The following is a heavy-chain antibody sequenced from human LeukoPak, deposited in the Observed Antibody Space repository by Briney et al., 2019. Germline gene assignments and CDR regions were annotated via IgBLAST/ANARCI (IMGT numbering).Heavy chain of an antibody. D-gene: IGHD3-10*01. J-gene: IGHJ4*02. V-gene: IGHV3-64D*06. CDR1: GFIFSSFD. CDR2: ISSNGGST. CDR3: VNDFRGIPIDY. Sequence: GGSLRLSCSASGFIFSSFDMYWVRQAPGRGLEYVSAISSNGGSTYYADSVKGRFTISRDNSKNTLNLQMSSLRAEDTAIYYCVNDFRGIPIDYRGQGTLVTVSS.